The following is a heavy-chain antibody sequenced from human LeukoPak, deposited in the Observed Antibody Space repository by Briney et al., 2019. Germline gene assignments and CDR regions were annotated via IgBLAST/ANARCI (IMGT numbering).Heavy chain of an antibody. J-gene: IGHJ3*02. CDR3: AKGFYYGSGDDAFDI. V-gene: IGHV1-69*04. CDR2: IIPMLGIA. CDR1: GGTFSSYA. D-gene: IGHD3-10*01. Sequence: SVKVSCKASGGTFSSYAISWVRQAPGQGLEWMGRIIPMLGIANYAQKFQGRVTITADKSTSTAYMELSSLRSEDTAVYYCAKGFYYGSGDDAFDIWGQGTMVTVSS.